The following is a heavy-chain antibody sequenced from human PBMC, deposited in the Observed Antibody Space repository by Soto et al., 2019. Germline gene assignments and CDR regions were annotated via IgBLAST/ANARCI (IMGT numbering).Heavy chain of an antibody. Sequence: TLRLTCNVSGGSISSGGYYWSWIRQHPGKGLEWIGYIYYSGSTYYNPSLKSRVTISVDTSKNQFSLKLSSVTAADTAVYYCARGGGDCSSTSCSKGAGHIWGQGTIVTVS. J-gene: IGHJ3*02. CDR2: IYYSGST. CDR1: GGSISSGGYY. V-gene: IGHV4-31*03. D-gene: IGHD2-2*01. CDR3: ARGGGDCSSTSCSKGAGHI.